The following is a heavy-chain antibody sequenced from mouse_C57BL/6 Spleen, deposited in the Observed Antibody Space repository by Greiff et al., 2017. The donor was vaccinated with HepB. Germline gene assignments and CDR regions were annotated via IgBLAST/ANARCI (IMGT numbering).Heavy chain of an antibody. CDR1: GYTFTSYW. D-gene: IGHD1-1*01. J-gene: IGHJ4*01. V-gene: IGHV1-64*01. Sequence: VQLQQPGAELVKPGASVKLSCKASGYTFTSYWMHWVKQRPGQGLEWIGMIHPNSGSTNYNEKFKSKATLTVDKSSSTAYMQLSSLTSEDSAVYYCAREDGSSFSYAMDYWGQGTSVTVSS. CDR2: IHPNSGST. CDR3: AREDGSSFSYAMDY.